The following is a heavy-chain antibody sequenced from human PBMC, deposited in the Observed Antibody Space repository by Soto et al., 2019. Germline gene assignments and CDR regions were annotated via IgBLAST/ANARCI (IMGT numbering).Heavy chain of an antibody. J-gene: IGHJ6*02. CDR2: ISIYNGNT. V-gene: IGHV1-18*01. CDR1: GYTFTSYG. Sequence: ASVKVSCKASGYTFTSYGISWVRQAPGQGLEWMGWISIYNGNTNYAQKLQGRVTMTTDTSTSTDYMELRSLRSDDTAVYYCARDVRSHDYGHYYYGMDVWGQGTTVTVSS. D-gene: IGHD4-17*01. CDR3: ARDVRSHDYGHYYYGMDV.